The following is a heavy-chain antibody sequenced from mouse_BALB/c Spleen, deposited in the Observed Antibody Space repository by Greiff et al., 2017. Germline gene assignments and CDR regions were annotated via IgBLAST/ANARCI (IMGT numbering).Heavy chain of an antibody. D-gene: IGHD1-1*01. CDR3: ARGYGSSYYYAMDY. Sequence: VKLMESGAELAKPGASVKMSCKASGYTFTSYWMHWVKQRPGQGLEWIGYINPSTGYTEYNQKFKDKATLTADKSSSTAYMQLSSLTSEDSAVYYCARGYGSSYYYAMDYWGQGTSVTVSS. CDR2: INPSTGYT. CDR1: GYTFTSYW. J-gene: IGHJ4*01. V-gene: IGHV1-7*01.